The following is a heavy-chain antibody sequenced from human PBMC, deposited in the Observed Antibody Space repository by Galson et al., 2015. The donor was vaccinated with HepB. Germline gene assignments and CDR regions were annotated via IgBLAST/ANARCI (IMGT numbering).Heavy chain of an antibody. D-gene: IGHD6-13*01. V-gene: IGHV4-34*01. J-gene: IGHJ4*02. CDR3: ASLYIAAAGAE. Sequence: ETLSLTCAVYGGSFSGYYWSWIRQPPGKGLEWIGEINHSGSTNYNPSLKSRVTISVDTSKNQFSLRLSSVTAADTAVYYCASLYIAAAGAEWGQGTLVTVSS. CDR2: INHSGST. CDR1: GGSFSGYY.